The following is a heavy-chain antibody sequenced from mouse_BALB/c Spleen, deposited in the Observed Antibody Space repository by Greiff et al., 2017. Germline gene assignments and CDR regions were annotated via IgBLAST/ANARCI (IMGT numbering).Heavy chain of an antibody. V-gene: IGHV1S137*01. CDR2: ISTYYGDA. J-gene: IGHJ4*01. D-gene: IGHD1-1*01. CDR3: AGEGFITTVPVPYAMDY. Sequence: VQLQQSGAELVRPGVSVKISCKGSGYTFTDYAMHWVKQSHAKSLEWIGVISTYYGDASYNQKFKGKATMTVAKSSSTAYMELARLTSEDSAIYYCAGEGFITTVPVPYAMDYWGQGTSVTVSS. CDR1: GYTFTDYA.